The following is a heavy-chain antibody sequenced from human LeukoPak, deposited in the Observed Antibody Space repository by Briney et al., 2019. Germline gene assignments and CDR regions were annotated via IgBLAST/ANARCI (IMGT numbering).Heavy chain of an antibody. J-gene: IGHJ4*02. D-gene: IGHD1/OR15-1a*01. CDR3: ARVVPNWNNFDY. CDR2: ISSFGSAI. CDR1: GFTFSSYE. Sequence: GGSLRLSCAASGFTFSSYEMNWVRQAPGKGLEWVSYISSFGSAIYYADSVKGRFTISRDNAKNSLYLQMNSLRAEDTAVYYCARVVPNWNNFDYWGQGTLVTVSS. V-gene: IGHV3-48*03.